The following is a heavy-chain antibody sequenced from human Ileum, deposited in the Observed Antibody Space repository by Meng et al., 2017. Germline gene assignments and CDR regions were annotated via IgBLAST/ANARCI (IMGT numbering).Heavy chain of an antibody. V-gene: IGHV4-39*01. Sequence: QVQLHQWGAGLLKPSETLSLTCSVSGGSISTSGYYWGWIRQPPGKGLEWIGSIGHSGITYYTPSLKSRVTVSIDTSKSQFSLKLTSVTAADTAVYYCVRSSGWVRTGFDPWGQGTLVTVSS. CDR1: GGSISTSGYY. J-gene: IGHJ5*02. D-gene: IGHD6-19*01. CDR3: VRSSGWVRTGFDP. CDR2: IGHSGIT.